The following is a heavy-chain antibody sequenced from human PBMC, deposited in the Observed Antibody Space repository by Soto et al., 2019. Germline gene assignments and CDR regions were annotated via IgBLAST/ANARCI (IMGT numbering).Heavy chain of an antibody. Sequence: EVQLLESGGGLVQPGGSLRLSCAASGFTFSSYAMNWVRQAPGKGLEWVSVISGNGGITDYADSVKGRFTISRDNFKNTLYLQMNSLRVEDTAVYYCAKDNRWLVPTYFDYWGQGTLVTVSS. D-gene: IGHD6-19*01. CDR1: GFTFSSYA. CDR3: AKDNRWLVPTYFDY. CDR2: ISGNGGIT. V-gene: IGHV3-23*01. J-gene: IGHJ4*02.